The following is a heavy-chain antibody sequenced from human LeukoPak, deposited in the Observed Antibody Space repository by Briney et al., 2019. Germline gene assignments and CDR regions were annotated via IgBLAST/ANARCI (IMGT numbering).Heavy chain of an antibody. CDR2: IYYSGST. J-gene: IGHJ4*02. D-gene: IGHD2-21*01. CDR1: GDSISGFY. V-gene: IGHV4-59*01. Sequence: RSSETLSLTCTVSGDSISGFYWTWIRQPPGKGLEWIGYIYYSGSTNYNPSLKSRVTISVDTSKNQFSLKLSSVTAADTAVYYCARGVVIAPQTFDYWGQGTLVTVSS. CDR3: ARGVVIAPQTFDY.